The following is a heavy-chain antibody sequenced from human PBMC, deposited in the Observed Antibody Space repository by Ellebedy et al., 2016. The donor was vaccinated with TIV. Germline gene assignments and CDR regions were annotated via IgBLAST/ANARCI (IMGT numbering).Heavy chain of an antibody. V-gene: IGHV1-18*01. Sequence: AASVKVSCKASGYTFTSYGFSWVRQAPGQGLEWMGWISTYNGNTEYAQKLQGRVTMTTDTSTSTAYMELRSLRSDDTAVYYCARHYYGMDVWGQGTTVTVSS. CDR3: ARHYYGMDV. CDR1: GYTFTSYG. J-gene: IGHJ6*02. CDR2: ISTYNGNT.